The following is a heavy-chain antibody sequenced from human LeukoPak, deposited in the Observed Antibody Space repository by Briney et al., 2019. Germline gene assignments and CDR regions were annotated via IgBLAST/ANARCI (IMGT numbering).Heavy chain of an antibody. J-gene: IGHJ4*02. CDR3: VKSGGYGLIDY. CDR2: IYYTGST. CDR1: GASISGSGYY. D-gene: IGHD6-19*01. Sequence: PSETLSLTCAVSGASISGSGYYLGWIRQPPGKGLEWIRNIYYTGSTYYNASLQSRVTISIDMSKNQFSLRLSSVTAADTAMYYCVKSGGYGLIDYWGQGTLVTVSS. V-gene: IGHV4-39*01.